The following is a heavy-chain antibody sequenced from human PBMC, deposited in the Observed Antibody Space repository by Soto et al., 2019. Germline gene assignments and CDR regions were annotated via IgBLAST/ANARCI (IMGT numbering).Heavy chain of an antibody. CDR2: IYQSGST. CDR3: ATQSYSNSGAYYYYAMDV. J-gene: IGHJ6*02. D-gene: IGHD4-4*01. Sequence: SETLSLTCAVSGGSIISGGYSCVLILQPPVNGLEWIGYIYQSGSTYYNPSLKSRVTISVDRSRNQFSLKLSSVTAADTAVYFCATQSYSNSGAYYYYAMDVWGQGTTVTVSS. CDR1: GGSIISGGYS. V-gene: IGHV4-30-2*01.